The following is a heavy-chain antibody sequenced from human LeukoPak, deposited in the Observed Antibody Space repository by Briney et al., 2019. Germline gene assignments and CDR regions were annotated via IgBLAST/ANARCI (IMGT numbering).Heavy chain of an antibody. CDR1: GGSISSYY. CDR3: ARLTSYYYDSSGYYTASYFDY. Sequence: SETLSLTCTVSGGSISSYYWSWIRQPPGKGLEWIGYIYYSGSTNYNPSLKSRVTISVDTSKNQFSLKLSSVTAADTAVYYCARLTSYYYDSSGYYTASYFDYWGQGTLVTVSS. D-gene: IGHD3-22*01. V-gene: IGHV4-59*01. CDR2: IYYSGST. J-gene: IGHJ4*02.